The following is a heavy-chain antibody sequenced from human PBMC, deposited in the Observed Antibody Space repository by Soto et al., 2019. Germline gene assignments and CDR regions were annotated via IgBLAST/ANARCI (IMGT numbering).Heavy chain of an antibody. J-gene: IGHJ3*02. V-gene: IGHV3-53*04. Sequence: EVQLVESGGGLVQPGGSLRLSCVASGFSVSATKYMNWLRQAPDKGLEWVSVIYIGGTYYYADSVKGRFTSSRHDSKNTLYLQLDSLRPEDTAVYFCARANDLNAFDMWGQGTMVTVSS. CDR1: GFSVSATKY. CDR3: ARANDLNAFDM. CDR2: IYIGGTY.